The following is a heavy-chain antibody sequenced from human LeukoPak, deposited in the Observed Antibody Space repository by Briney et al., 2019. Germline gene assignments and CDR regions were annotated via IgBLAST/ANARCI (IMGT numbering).Heavy chain of an antibody. V-gene: IGHV3-74*01. D-gene: IGHD4-23*01. J-gene: IGHJ4*02. CDR3: IRGTVEAPGNDY. CDR1: GFTFSSYW. CDR2: IDTDGSFT. Sequence: PGGSLRLSCAASGFTFSSYWMHWVRQAPGKGLVWVSRIDTDGSFTSYADSVRGRFTISRDNAKNTLYLQMSSLRAEDTAVYYCIRGTVEAPGNDYWGQGTLVTVSS.